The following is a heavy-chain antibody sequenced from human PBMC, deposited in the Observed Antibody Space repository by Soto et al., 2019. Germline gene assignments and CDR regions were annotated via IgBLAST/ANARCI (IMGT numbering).Heavy chain of an antibody. CDR2: ISQSGDKA. Sequence: GGSLRLSCEGSGFTFRHYAMTWLRQGPGKGLEWVSTISQSGDKAYYADSVKGRFAISRDNSKNTTYLQMINLRAEDTAVYYCAKXPLGHCVDSSYSYWFDPWGQGTLVTVSS. D-gene: IGHD1-26*01. CDR1: GFTFRHYA. CDR3: AKXPLGHCVDSSYSYWFDP. J-gene: IGHJ5*02. V-gene: IGHV3-23*01.